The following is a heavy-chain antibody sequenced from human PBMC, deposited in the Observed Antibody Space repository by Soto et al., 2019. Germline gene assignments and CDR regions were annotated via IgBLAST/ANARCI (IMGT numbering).Heavy chain of an antibody. J-gene: IGHJ2*01. V-gene: IGHV4-59*08. CDR1: GGSISSYY. D-gene: IGHD3-3*01. CDR2: IYYSGST. CDR3: ARLEGYWYFDI. Sequence: QLQLQESGPGLVKPSETLSLTCTVSGGSISSYYWSWIRQPPGKGLEWIGYIYYSGSTNYNPSLRSQVTTSVDTSKNQFSLKLSSVTAADTAVYYCARLEGYWYFDIWGRGTLVTVSS.